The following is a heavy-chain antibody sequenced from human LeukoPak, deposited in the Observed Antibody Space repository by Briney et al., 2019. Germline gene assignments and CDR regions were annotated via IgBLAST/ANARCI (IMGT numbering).Heavy chain of an antibody. Sequence: ASVEVSCKASGYTFTSYGISWVRQAPGQGLEWMGWISAYNGNTNYAQKLQGRVTMTTDASTSTAYMELRSLRSDDTAVYYCARVPITMIVVVITPGAFDIWGQGTMVTVSS. V-gene: IGHV1-18*01. D-gene: IGHD3-22*01. CDR3: ARVPITMIVVVITPGAFDI. CDR2: ISAYNGNT. CDR1: GYTFTSYG. J-gene: IGHJ3*02.